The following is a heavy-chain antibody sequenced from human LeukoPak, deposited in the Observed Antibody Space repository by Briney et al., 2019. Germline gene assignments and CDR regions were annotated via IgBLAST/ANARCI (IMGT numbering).Heavy chain of an antibody. CDR3: AKGYYDYVWGSYYFDY. D-gene: IGHD3-16*01. Sequence: PGGSLRLSCAASGFTFSTNYMSWVRQAPGKGRELVSVIHSGGGTYYTDSVRGRFTISRENSRDTLYLQMHSLRAEDTAVYYCAKGYYDYVWGSYYFDYWGQGTLVTVSS. V-gene: IGHV3-53*01. J-gene: IGHJ4*02. CDR2: IHSGGGT. CDR1: GFTFSTNY.